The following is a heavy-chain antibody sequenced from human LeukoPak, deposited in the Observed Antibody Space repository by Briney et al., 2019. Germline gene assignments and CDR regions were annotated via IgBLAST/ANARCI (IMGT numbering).Heavy chain of an antibody. CDR1: GFTFSSYW. J-gene: IGHJ4*02. CDR3: ARVSGIQTFDY. V-gene: IGHV3-7*01. CDR2: IKQDGSEK. D-gene: IGHD5-18*01. Sequence: GGSLRLSCAASGFTFSSYWMSWVRQAPGKGLERVANIKQDGSEKYYVDSVKGRFTISRDNAKNSLYLQMNSLRAEDTAVYYCARVSGIQTFDYWGQGTLVTVSS.